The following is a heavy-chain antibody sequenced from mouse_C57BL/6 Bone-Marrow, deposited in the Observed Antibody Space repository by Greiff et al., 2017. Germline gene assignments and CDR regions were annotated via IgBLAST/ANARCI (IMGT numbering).Heavy chain of an antibody. Sequence: QVQLQQPGTELVKPGASVKLSCKASGYTFTSYWMHWVKQRPGQGLEWIGNINPSNGGTNYNEKFKSKATLTVDKSSSTAYMQLSSLTSEDSAVYYCARWGSDILWLPWFDYWGQGTTLTVSS. J-gene: IGHJ2*01. D-gene: IGHD2-2*01. CDR2: INPSNGGT. CDR1: GYTFTSYW. V-gene: IGHV1-53*01. CDR3: ARWGSDILWLPWFDY.